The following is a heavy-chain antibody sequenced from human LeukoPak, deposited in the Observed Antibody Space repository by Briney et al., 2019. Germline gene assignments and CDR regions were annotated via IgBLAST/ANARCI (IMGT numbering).Heavy chain of an antibody. V-gene: IGHV1-69*05. J-gene: IGHJ4*02. Sequence: SVKVSCKASGGTFSSYAISWVRQAPGQGLEWMGRIIPIFGTANYAQKFQGRVTITTDESTTTAYMELSSLRSEDTAVYYCARDHGLPSGDPFDYWGQGTLVTVSS. CDR1: GGTFSSYA. D-gene: IGHD3-10*01. CDR3: ARDHGLPSGDPFDY. CDR2: IIPIFGTA.